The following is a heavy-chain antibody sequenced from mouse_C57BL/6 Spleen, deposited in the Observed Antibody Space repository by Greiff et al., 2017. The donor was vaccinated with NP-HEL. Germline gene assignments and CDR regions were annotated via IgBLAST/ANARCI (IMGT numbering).Heavy chain of an antibody. CDR3: AKINYGSSYYAMDY. CDR1: GFSLTSYG. V-gene: IGHV2-5*01. Sequence: VQLKESGPGLVQPSQSLSITCTVSGFSLTSYGVHWVRQSPGKGLEWLGVIWRGGSTDYNAAFMSRLSITKDNSKSQVFFKMNSLQADDTAIYYCAKINYGSSYYAMDYWGQGTSVTVSS. CDR2: IWRGGST. J-gene: IGHJ4*01. D-gene: IGHD1-1*01.